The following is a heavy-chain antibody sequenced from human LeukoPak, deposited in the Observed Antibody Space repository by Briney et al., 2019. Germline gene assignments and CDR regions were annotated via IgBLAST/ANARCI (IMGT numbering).Heavy chain of an antibody. CDR3: ARKGMGATADY. D-gene: IGHD1-26*01. Sequence: EASVKVSCKASGYTFTSYDFNWVRQAPGQRLEWMGWINAGNGNTKYSQKFQGRVTITRDTSASTAYMELSSLRSKDTAVYYCARKGMGATADYWGQGTLVTVSS. V-gene: IGHV1-3*01. CDR1: GYTFTSYD. CDR2: INAGNGNT. J-gene: IGHJ4*02.